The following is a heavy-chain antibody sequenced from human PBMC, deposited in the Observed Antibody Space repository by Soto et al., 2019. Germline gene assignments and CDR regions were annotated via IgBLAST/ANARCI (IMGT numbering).Heavy chain of an antibody. J-gene: IGHJ2*01. CDR3: ARDRVGRSPNPYWYFDL. D-gene: IGHD1-26*01. V-gene: IGHV1-18*01. CDR1: GYTFTSYG. CDR2: ISAYNGNT. Sequence: ASLKVSCKASGYTFTSYGISWVRQAPGQGLEWMGWISAYNGNTSYAQKLQGRVTMTTDTSTSTAYMELRSLRSDDTAVYYCARDRVGRSPNPYWYFDLWGRGTLVTVSS.